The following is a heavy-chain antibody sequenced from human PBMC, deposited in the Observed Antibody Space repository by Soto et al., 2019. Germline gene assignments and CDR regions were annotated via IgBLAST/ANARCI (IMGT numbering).Heavy chain of an antibody. V-gene: IGHV4-31*03. Sequence: TLSLTCTVSGGSISSGGYYWSWIRQHPGKGLEWIGYIYYSGSTYYNPSLKSRVTISVDTSKNQFSLKLSSVTAADTAVYYCARDRVTMVRGVISAYYYGMDVWGQGTTVTVSS. D-gene: IGHD3-10*01. J-gene: IGHJ6*02. CDR3: ARDRVTMVRGVISAYYYGMDV. CDR2: IYYSGST. CDR1: GGSISSGGYY.